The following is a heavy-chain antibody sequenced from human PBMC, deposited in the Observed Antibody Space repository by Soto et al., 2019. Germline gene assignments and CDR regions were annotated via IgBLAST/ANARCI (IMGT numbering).Heavy chain of an antibody. CDR3: ARDGSPDKLFSYCMDV. Sequence: SETRSLTCTVSGGYMGDYCWSWMRRPPGRGLQWIGYVYHTGTTTDSPSLKSRVTISVDTSKNHVSLRLHSVTAADTAVYYCARDGSPDKLFSYCMDVWGQGTAVTVSS. J-gene: IGHJ6*02. CDR2: VYHTGTT. V-gene: IGHV4-59*01. D-gene: IGHD1-26*01. CDR1: GGYMGDYC.